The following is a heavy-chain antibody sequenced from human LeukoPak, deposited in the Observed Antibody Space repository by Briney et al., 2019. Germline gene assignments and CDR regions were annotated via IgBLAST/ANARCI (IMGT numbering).Heavy chain of an antibody. D-gene: IGHD2-15*01. CDR1: AFTFSTYT. CDR3: AKVPRDCSGGSCYPYYGMDV. CDR2: ISGSDGST. J-gene: IGHJ6*02. Sequence: GVSESLSCVACAFTFSTYTMKCVRQARGKALEWVTAISGSDGSTYYEDAVKGRFTISRDNSKNTLYLQMNSLRAEDTAVYYCAKVPRDCSGGSCYPYYGMDVWGQGTTVTVSS. V-gene: IGHV3-23*01.